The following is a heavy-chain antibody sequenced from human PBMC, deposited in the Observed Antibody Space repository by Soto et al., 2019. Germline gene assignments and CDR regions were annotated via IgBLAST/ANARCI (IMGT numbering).Heavy chain of an antibody. V-gene: IGHV3-23*01. CDR2: INNSGSRT. D-gene: IGHD6-19*01. J-gene: IGHJ4*02. Sequence: EVQLLESGGGLVQPGGSLRLSCVASGFTFSNYAMSWVRQAPGKGLEWVSAINNSGSRTYYADSVKGRFTISRDNSKNTLYLQMNSLRGEDTAVYYCAKEENIAVAGKWGQGILVTVSS. CDR1: GFTFSNYA. CDR3: AKEENIAVAGK.